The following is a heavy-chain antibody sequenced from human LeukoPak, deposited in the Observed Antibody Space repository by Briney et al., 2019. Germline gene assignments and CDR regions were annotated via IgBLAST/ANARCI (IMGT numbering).Heavy chain of an antibody. CDR1: GGSISSGDYY. Sequence: SSETLSLTCTVSGGSISSGDYYWSWIRQPPGKGLEWIGYIYYSGSTYYNPSLKSRVTISVDTSKNQFSLKLSSVTAADTAVYYCARTTLLYYDFWRGYPPGYGMDVWGQGTTVTVSS. D-gene: IGHD3-3*01. V-gene: IGHV4-30-4*01. J-gene: IGHJ6*02. CDR2: IYYSGST. CDR3: ARTTLLYYDFWRGYPPGYGMDV.